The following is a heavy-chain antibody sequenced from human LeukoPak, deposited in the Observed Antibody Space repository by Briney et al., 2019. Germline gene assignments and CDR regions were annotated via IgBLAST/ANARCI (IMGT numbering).Heavy chain of an antibody. CDR3: ARGGAARSSDY. CDR1: GFTFSSYS. D-gene: IGHD6-6*01. V-gene: IGHV3-48*01. J-gene: IGHJ4*02. CDR2: ISSSSSTL. Sequence: GGSLRLSCAASGFTFSSYSMNWVRQAPGKGLEWVSYISSSSSTLYYADSVKGRFTISRDNAKNSLYLQMNSLRAEDTAVYYCARGGAARSSDYWGQGTLVTVSS.